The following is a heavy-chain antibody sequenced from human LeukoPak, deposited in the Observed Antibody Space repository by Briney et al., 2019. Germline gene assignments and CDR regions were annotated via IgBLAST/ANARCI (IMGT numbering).Heavy chain of an antibody. CDR1: GYTLTELS. J-gene: IGHJ6*03. Sequence: ASVKVSCKVSGYTLTELSMHWVRQAPGKGLEWMGGFDPEDGETIYAQKFQGRVTMTEDTSTDTAYMELSSLRSEDTAVYYCATDLVCSGGSCYGRRRRDYYYYYMDVWGKGTTVTVSS. D-gene: IGHD2-15*01. V-gene: IGHV1-24*01. CDR3: ATDLVCSGGSCYGRRRRDYYYYYMDV. CDR2: FDPEDGET.